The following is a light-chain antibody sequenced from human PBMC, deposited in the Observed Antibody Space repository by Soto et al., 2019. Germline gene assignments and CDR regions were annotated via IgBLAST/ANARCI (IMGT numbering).Light chain of an antibody. CDR2: AAS. Sequence: DIQMTQSPSSLSASVGDRVTITCRASQSISSYLNWYQQKPGKAPKLLIYAASSLQSGVPSRFSGSGSGTDFTLTISRLQPDDVATYYCLQYSSHSWTFGQGTKVEIK. CDR3: LQYSSHSWT. J-gene: IGKJ1*01. CDR1: QSISSY. V-gene: IGKV1-39*01.